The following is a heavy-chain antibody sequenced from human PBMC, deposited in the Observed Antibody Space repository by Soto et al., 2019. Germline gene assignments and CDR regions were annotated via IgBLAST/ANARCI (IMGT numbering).Heavy chain of an antibody. V-gene: IGHV4-59*01. CDR2: IYHSAST. CDR3: GSAVIVQGSYAMDV. Sequence: SETLSLTCTVSGGSIGGGSWSWFRQSPGKGLDFIGYIYHSASTNNNPSLKSRFTISMDPSKNQFSLRLSSVTAADPAVYYFGSAVIVQGSYAMDVWGQGTTVTVSS. CDR1: GGSIGGGS. D-gene: IGHD2-8*01. J-gene: IGHJ6*02.